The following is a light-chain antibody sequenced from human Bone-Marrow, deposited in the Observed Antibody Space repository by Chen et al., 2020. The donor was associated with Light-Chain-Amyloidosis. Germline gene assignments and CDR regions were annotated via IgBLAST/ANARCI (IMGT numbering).Light chain of an antibody. CDR1: SSDVGGYNY. V-gene: IGLV2-14*03. J-gene: IGLJ2*01. CDR2: DVT. Sequence: QSALTQPASVSGSPGQSITISCTGTSSDVGGYNYVSWYQQHPGKAPKLMIYDVTNRPSGVSNRFSGYKSGYTASLTISGLQADDEADYYCTSYTSSSTLVFGGGTKLTVL. CDR3: TSYTSSSTLV.